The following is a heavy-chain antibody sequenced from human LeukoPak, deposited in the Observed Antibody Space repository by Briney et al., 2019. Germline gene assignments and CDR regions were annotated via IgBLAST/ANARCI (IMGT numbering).Heavy chain of an antibody. D-gene: IGHD5-18*01. J-gene: IGHJ4*02. CDR2: ISAYNGNT. V-gene: IGHV1-18*04. CDR3: ARDYRRYSYGYADY. CDR1: GYTFTSYG. Sequence: ASVKVSSKASGYTFTSYGISWVRQAPGQGLEWMGWISAYNGNTKYAQKLQGRVTMTTDTSTSTAYLELRSLRSDDTAVYYCARDYRRYSYGYADYWGQGTLVTVSS.